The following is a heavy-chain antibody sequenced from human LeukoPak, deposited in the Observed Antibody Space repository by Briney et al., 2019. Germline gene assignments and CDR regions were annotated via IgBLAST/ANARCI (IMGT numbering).Heavy chain of an antibody. CDR1: GGSISSYY. J-gene: IGHJ5*02. D-gene: IGHD3-22*01. V-gene: IGHV4-4*07. Sequence: SETLSLTCTVSGGSISSYYWSWIRQPAGKGLEWIGRIYTSGSTYYNPSLKSRVTMSVDTSKNQFSLKLSSVTAADTAVYYCARDTLLLDYYDSRSSWFDPWGQGTLVTVSS. CDR2: IYTSGST. CDR3: ARDTLLLDYYDSRSSWFDP.